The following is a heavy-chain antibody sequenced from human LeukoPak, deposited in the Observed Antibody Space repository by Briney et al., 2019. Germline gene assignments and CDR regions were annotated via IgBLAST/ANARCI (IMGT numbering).Heavy chain of an antibody. Sequence: PSETLSLTCAVSGYSISSGYYWGWIRQPPGKGLEWIGSIYHSGTTYYNPSLKSRVTILVDTSKNQFSLKLSSVTAADTAVYYCARRTVTTSYFDYWGQGTLVTVSS. V-gene: IGHV4-38-2*01. D-gene: IGHD4-11*01. CDR2: IYHSGTT. CDR1: GYSISSGYY. CDR3: ARRTVTTSYFDY. J-gene: IGHJ4*02.